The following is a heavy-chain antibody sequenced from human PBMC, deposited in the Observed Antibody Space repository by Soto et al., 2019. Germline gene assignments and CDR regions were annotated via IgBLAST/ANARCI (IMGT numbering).Heavy chain of an antibody. Sequence: VQLVESGGGVVQPGRSLRLSCAASGFTFSSYGMSWVRQAPGKGLEWVSAISGNSGGTYYADSVKGRFTISRDNSKNTLYLQMNSLRAEDTAVYYCAKGRSVATIWSPLDYWGQGTLVTVSS. V-gene: IGHV3-23*04. CDR2: ISGNSGGT. CDR1: GFTFSSYG. D-gene: IGHD5-12*01. CDR3: AKGRSVATIWSPLDY. J-gene: IGHJ4*02.